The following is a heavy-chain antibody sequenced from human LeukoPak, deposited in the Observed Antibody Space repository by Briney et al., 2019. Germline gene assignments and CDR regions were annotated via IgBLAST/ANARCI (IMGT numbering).Heavy chain of an antibody. CDR1: GGAFSGYY. CDR3: ARKNITMIKGTLFDY. J-gene: IGHJ4*02. V-gene: IGHV4-34*01. CDR2: INHSGST. D-gene: IGHD3-22*01. Sequence: SETLSLTCAVYGGAFSGYYWSWIRQPPGKGLEWIGEINHSGSTDYNPPLKRRVTMSVDTSKNQFSLRLSSVTAADTAVYYCARKNITMIKGTLFDYWGQGILVTVSS.